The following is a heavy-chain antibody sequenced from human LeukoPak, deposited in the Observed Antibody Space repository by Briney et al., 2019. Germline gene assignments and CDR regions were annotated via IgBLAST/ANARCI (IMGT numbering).Heavy chain of an antibody. Sequence: GASLQISCKGSGYIFTSYWIGWVRPLPGKGLEWMGIIYPGDSDTRYSPSFQGQVTISADKSISTAYLQWSSLKASDTAMYYCARLGGRFGDPADYYYYYMDVWGKGTTVTVSS. CDR3: ARLGGRFGDPADYYYYYMDV. CDR1: GYIFTSYW. CDR2: IYPGDSDT. J-gene: IGHJ6*03. D-gene: IGHD3-10*01. V-gene: IGHV5-51*01.